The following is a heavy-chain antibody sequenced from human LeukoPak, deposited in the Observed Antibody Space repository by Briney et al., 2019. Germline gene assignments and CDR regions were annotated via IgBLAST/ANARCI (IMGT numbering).Heavy chain of an antibody. Sequence: GSLRLSCAASGFTFSDHYIDWVRQAPGKGLEWGGRSKNKANNYITQYAAFVQGRFTISRDNSKNSLYLQINSLKTEDTAVYYCARDSSGQGDYWGQGTLVTVSS. CDR1: GFTFSDHY. J-gene: IGHJ4*02. D-gene: IGHD3-22*01. CDR3: ARDSSGQGDY. CDR2: SKNKANNYIT. V-gene: IGHV3-72*01.